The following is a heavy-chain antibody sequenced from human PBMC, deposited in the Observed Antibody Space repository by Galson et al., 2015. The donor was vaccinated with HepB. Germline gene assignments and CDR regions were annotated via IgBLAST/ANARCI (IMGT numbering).Heavy chain of an antibody. CDR1: GFTFSSYS. J-gene: IGHJ4*02. Sequence: SLRLSCAASGFTFSSYSMNWVRQAPGQGLEWVSSISSSSSYIYYADSVKGRFTISRDNAKNSLYLQMNSLRAEDTAVYYCASYSRHGDYSFDYWGQGTLVTVSS. V-gene: IGHV3-21*01. CDR3: ASYSRHGDYSFDY. CDR2: ISSSSSYI. D-gene: IGHD4-17*01.